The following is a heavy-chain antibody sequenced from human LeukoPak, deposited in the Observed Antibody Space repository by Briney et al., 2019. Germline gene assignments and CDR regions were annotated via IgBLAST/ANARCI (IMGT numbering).Heavy chain of an antibody. V-gene: IGHV3-11*01. CDR1: GFTFSDYY. D-gene: IGHD2-2*01. Sequence: PGGSLRLSCAASGFTFSDYYMSWIRQAPGKGLEWVSYISSSGSTIYYADSVKGRFTISRDNAKNSLYLQMNSLRAEDTAVYYCARDPGLYCSSTSCYAFDYWGQGTLVTVSS. J-gene: IGHJ4*02. CDR2: ISSSGSTI. CDR3: ARDPGLYCSSTSCYAFDY.